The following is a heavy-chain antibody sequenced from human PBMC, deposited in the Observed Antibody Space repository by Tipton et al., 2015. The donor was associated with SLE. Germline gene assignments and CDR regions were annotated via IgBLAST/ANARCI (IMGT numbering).Heavy chain of an antibody. V-gene: IGHV4-59*01. CDR2: RHHGGST. CDR1: GGSISSYY. Sequence: LRLSCTVSGGSISSYYWSWIRQPPGKGLEWIGSRHHGGSTNYNPALTSRVTISVDTSKNQFSLKLSSVTAADTAVYYCARSGSYPYYYYYMDVWGKGTTVTVSS. CDR3: ARSGSYPYYYYYMDV. J-gene: IGHJ6*03. D-gene: IGHD1-26*01.